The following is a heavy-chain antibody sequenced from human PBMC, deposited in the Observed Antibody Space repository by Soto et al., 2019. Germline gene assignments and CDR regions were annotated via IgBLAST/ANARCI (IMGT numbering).Heavy chain of an antibody. V-gene: IGHV3-30*04. CDR1: GFTFSSYD. J-gene: IGHJ6*02. CDR2: ISNDGSNK. CDR3: ARRRRRGAGSSYYYGMDV. Sequence: GGSLRLSCAASGFTFSSYDIHWVRQAPGKGLEWVAVISNDGSNKYYADSVKGRFTISRDNSKNTLYLQMNSLRAEDTAVYYCARRRRRGAGSSYYYGMDVWGQGTTVTVSS. D-gene: IGHD3-22*01.